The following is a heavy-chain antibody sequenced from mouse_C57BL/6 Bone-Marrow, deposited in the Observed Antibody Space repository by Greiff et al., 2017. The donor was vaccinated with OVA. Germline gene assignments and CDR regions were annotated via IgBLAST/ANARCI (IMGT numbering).Heavy chain of an antibody. Sequence: QVQLQQPGAELVMPGASVKLSCKASGYTFTSYWMHWVKQRPGQGLEWIGEIDPSDSYTNYNQKFKGKSTLTVDKSSSTAYMQLSSLTSEDSAVYYCALYGSSSHWYFDVWGTGTTVTVSS. CDR1: GYTFTSYW. CDR2: IDPSDSYT. V-gene: IGHV1-69*01. CDR3: ALYGSSSHWYFDV. J-gene: IGHJ1*03. D-gene: IGHD1-1*01.